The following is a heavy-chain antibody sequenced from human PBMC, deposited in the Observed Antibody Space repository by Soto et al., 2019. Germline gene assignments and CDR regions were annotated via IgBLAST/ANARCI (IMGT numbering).Heavy chain of an antibody. CDR2: TYYRSKWYN. J-gene: IGHJ3*02. CDR1: GDSVSSNSAA. V-gene: IGHV6-1*01. Sequence: SQTLSLPCAISGDSVSSNSAAWNWIRQSPSRGLEWLGRTYYRSKWYNDYAVSVKSRITINPDTSKNQFSLQLNSVTPEDTAVYYCARDTTPNNWNQWAFDIWGQGTMVTVSS. D-gene: IGHD1-20*01. CDR3: ARDTTPNNWNQWAFDI.